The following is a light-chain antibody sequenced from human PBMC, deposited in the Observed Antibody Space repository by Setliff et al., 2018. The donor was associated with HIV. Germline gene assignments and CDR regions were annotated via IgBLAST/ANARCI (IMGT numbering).Light chain of an antibody. CDR2: QVN. CDR3: CSYAGTNTYV. Sequence: QSVLTQPASXSGSPGQSITISCTGSSXXVGSYNFVSWYQQHPGKAPKLMIYQVNKRPSGVSNRFSGPKSGNTASXXXSGLXAXAXXXXSCCSYAGTNTYVFGTGTKVTVL. V-gene: IGLV2-23*02. CDR1: SXXVGSYNF. J-gene: IGLJ1*01.